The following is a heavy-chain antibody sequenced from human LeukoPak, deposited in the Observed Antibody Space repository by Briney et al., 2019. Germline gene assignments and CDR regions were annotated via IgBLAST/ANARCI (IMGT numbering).Heavy chain of an antibody. Sequence: SETLSLTCAVYGGSFSGYYWGWIRQSPGKGLQWIGSIYYTGSTYYNPSLKSRVTISVDTSKNHFSLKLSSVTAADTAMYYCARHQYYDSRGSHYYSYYYMDVWGKGTTVTVSS. V-gene: IGHV4-38-2*01. D-gene: IGHD3-22*01. J-gene: IGHJ6*03. CDR1: GGSFSGYY. CDR3: ARHQYYDSRGSHYYSYYYMDV. CDR2: IYYTGST.